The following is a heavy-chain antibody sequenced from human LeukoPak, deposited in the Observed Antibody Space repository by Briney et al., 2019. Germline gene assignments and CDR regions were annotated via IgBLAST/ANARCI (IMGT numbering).Heavy chain of an antibody. J-gene: IGHJ3*02. D-gene: IGHD1-7*01. V-gene: IGHV3-23*01. Sequence: GGSLRLSCAASGFTFSSSVMSWVRQAPGKGLEWVSDIGGSRGTTNYADSVKGRFTISRDNSKNTLYLQMNSLRAEDTAVYYCARPKNRENYWRAFDIWGQGTMVTVSS. CDR1: GFTFSSSV. CDR3: ARPKNRENYWRAFDI. CDR2: IGGSRGTT.